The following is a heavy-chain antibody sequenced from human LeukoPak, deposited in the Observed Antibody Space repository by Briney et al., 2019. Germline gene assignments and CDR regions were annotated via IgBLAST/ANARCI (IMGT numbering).Heavy chain of an antibody. CDR1: GGSISSYY. D-gene: IGHD1-26*01. J-gene: IGHJ4*02. CDR3: ARALGATGY. V-gene: IGHV4-34*01. CDR2: INHSGST. Sequence: SETLSLTCTVSGGSISSYYWSWIRQPPGKGLEWIGEINHSGSTNYNPSLKSRVTISVDTSKNQFSLKLSSVTAADTAVYYCARALGATGYWGQGTLVTVSS.